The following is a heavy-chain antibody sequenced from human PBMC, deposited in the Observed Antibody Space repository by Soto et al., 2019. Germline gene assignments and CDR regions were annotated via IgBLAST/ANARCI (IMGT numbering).Heavy chain of an antibody. CDR2: LNPHRGST. D-gene: IGHD6-6*01. CDR1: GYTFSSHD. V-gene: IGHV1-8*01. CDR3: ARVSSIAARRSFDY. J-gene: IGHJ4*02. Sequence: QVQLVQSGAEVKKPGASVKVSCKASGYTFSSHDINWVRQATGQGLEWMGWLNPHRGSTAYTHKFQGRVTMTWDASINTAYLERSSLRSEDTAMYYCARVSSIAARRSFDYWGQGTLVSVSS.